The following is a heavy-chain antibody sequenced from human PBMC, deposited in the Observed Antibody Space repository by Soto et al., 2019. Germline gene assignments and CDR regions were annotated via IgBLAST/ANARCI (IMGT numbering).Heavy chain of an antibody. D-gene: IGHD3-10*02. J-gene: IGHJ3*02. CDR1: GFTFSSYA. CDR2: ISGSGRST. Sequence: EVQLLGSGGGLVQPGGSLRLSCAASGFTFSSYAMSWVRQAPGKGLEWVSAISGSGRSTYYADSVNGRFTISRDIPKNALYLQMTSLGDEATAVYYCARDDLFPVGAFDICGQGTMVTVSS. CDR3: ARDDLFPVGAFDI. V-gene: IGHV3-23*01.